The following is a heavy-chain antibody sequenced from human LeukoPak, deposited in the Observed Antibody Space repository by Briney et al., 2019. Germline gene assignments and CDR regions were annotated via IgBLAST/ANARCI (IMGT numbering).Heavy chain of an antibody. V-gene: IGHV3-74*01. Sequence: GGSLRLSCSASGFTFSSYWMHWVRQAPGKGLVWVSRINSDGRSTSYADSVKGRFTISRDNAKNTMYLQMNSLRAEDTAVYYCARVRYYYDSSGVDYWGQGTLVTVSS. CDR1: GFTFSSYW. CDR3: ARVRYYYDSSGVDY. D-gene: IGHD3-22*01. CDR2: INSDGRST. J-gene: IGHJ4*02.